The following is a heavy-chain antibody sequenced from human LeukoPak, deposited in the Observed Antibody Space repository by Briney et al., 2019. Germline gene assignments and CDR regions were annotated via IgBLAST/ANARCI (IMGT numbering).Heavy chain of an antibody. CDR1: GFTVSSNY. V-gene: IGHV3-53*01. CDR2: IYSGDST. Sequence: GGSLRLSCVASGFTVSSNYMSWVRQAPGKGLEWVSVIYSGDSTYYADSVKGRFTISRDNSKNTLYLQMNSLRAEDTAVYYCARDPPTYNWNDQTYYYCYMDVWGKGTTVTVSS. CDR3: ARDPPTYNWNDQTYYYCYMDV. J-gene: IGHJ6*03. D-gene: IGHD1-1*01.